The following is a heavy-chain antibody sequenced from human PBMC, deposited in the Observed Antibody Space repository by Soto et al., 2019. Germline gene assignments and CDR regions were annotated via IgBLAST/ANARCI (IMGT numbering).Heavy chain of an antibody. Sequence: GESLKISCKGSGYSFTSYWIGWVRQMPGKGLEWMGIIYPGDSGTRYSPSFQGQVTISADKSISTAYLQWSSLKASDTAMYYCAALYGSGSYYYYYGMDVWGQGTTVTVSS. J-gene: IGHJ6*02. CDR3: AALYGSGSYYYYYGMDV. D-gene: IGHD3-10*01. CDR1: GYSFTSYW. CDR2: IYPGDSGT. V-gene: IGHV5-51*01.